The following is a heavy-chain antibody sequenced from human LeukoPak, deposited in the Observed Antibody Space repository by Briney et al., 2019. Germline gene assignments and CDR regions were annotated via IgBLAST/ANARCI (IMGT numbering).Heavy chain of an antibody. CDR1: GLTVSNNY. Sequence: PGGSLRLSCAASGLTVSNNYMSWVRQAPGKGLEWVSVIYTGGSAYHADSVKGRFTISRDNSKNTLYLQMNRLRAEDTAVYYCARSKDMVGSTGMFDYWGQGTLVTVSS. D-gene: IGHD1-26*01. CDR2: IYTGGSA. J-gene: IGHJ4*02. V-gene: IGHV3-53*01. CDR3: ARSKDMVGSTGMFDY.